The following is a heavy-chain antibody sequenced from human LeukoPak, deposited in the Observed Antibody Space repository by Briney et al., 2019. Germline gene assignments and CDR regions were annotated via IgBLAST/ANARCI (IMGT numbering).Heavy chain of an antibody. Sequence: SETLSLTCTVSGDSISTSYWSWIRQPAGQGLEWIGRIYNTGSTNYNPSLKSRVSMSVDTSKNQFSLRLSSVTAADTAVDCCSRDRYIVRYSGMLAYWGQGTLVTVSS. CDR1: GDSISTSY. CDR3: SRDRYIVRYSGMLAY. V-gene: IGHV4-4*07. D-gene: IGHD6-13*01. J-gene: IGHJ4*02. CDR2: IYNTGST.